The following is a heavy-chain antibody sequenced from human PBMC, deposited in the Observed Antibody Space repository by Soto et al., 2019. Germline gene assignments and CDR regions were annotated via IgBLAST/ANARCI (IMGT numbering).Heavy chain of an antibody. J-gene: IGHJ5*02. CDR2: MNPNSGNG. Sequence: KVSCKSSGYAFINNDISWVRQSTGQGLEWMGWMNPNSGNGGYAQKFQGRVTMTRDTSTSTAYMELSSLASDDTAIYYCARMATSGTLNWFDPWGQGTLVTVSS. V-gene: IGHV1-8*01. CDR1: GYAFINND. CDR3: ARMATSGTLNWFDP.